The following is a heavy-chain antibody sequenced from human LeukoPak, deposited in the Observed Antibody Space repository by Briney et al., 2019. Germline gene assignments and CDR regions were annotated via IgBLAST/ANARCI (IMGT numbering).Heavy chain of an antibody. J-gene: IGHJ4*02. CDR1: GIMFIGYW. D-gene: IGHD3-16*01. V-gene: IGHV3-7*01. CDR3: ASDGGPFDH. CDR2: IKQHGTEK. Sequence: PGGSLRLSCTASGIMFIGYWMSWVRQAPGRGLEWVANIKQHGTEKYYVDSVKGRFTISRDDAKKSVYLQMNSLRAEDTAVYYCASDGGPFDHWGQGILVTVAS.